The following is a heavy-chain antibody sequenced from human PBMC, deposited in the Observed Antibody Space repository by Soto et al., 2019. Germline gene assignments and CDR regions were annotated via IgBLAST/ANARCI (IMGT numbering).Heavy chain of an antibody. CDR1: GDSVSSNSAA. V-gene: IGHV6-1*01. Sequence: SQTLSLPCAISGDSVSSNSAAWNWIRQSPSRGLEWLGRTYYRSKWYNDYAVSVKSRITINPDTSKNQFSLQLNSVTPEDTAVYYCAREWESSGWYPSGDYYYGMDVWGQGTTVTVSS. CDR2: TYYRSKWYN. CDR3: AREWESSGWYPSGDYYYGMDV. J-gene: IGHJ6*02. D-gene: IGHD6-19*01.